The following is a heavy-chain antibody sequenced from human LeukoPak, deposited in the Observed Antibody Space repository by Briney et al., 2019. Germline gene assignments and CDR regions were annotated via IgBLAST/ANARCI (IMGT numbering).Heavy chain of an antibody. CDR3: ARDRLVLTGMDV. Sequence: GGSLRLSCAASGFTFSSYSMNWARQAPGKGLEWVSSISSSSSYIYYADSVKGRFTISRDNAKNSLYLQMNSLRAEDTAVYYCARDRLVLTGMDVWGQGTTVTVSS. D-gene: IGHD3-9*01. CDR1: GFTFSSYS. CDR2: ISSSSSYI. J-gene: IGHJ6*02. V-gene: IGHV3-21*01.